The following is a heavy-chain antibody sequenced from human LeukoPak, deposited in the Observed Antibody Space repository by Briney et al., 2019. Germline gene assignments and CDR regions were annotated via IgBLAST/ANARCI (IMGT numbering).Heavy chain of an antibody. J-gene: IGHJ4*02. CDR3: AREEWYYFDY. CDR1: GFTFNTYA. CDR2: ISYDGNNK. V-gene: IGHV3-30-3*01. D-gene: IGHD3-3*01. Sequence: PGGSLRLSCAASGFTFNTYAIHWVRQAPGKGLEWVAVISYDGNNKYYVDSVKGRFTIARDNSKNTVFLQMNSLRVEDMAVYYCAREEWYYFDYWGQGTLVTVSS.